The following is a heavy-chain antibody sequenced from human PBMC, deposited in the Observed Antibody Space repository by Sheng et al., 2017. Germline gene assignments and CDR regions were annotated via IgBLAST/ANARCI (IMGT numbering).Heavy chain of an antibody. J-gene: IGHJ4*02. Sequence: EVQLVESGGGLVQPGGTLRLSCAASGFTFSSYGMSWVRQAPGKGLEWVSAISGSGGSTYYADSVKGRFTISRDNSKNTLYLQMNSLRAEDTAVYYCAKAMPLTYCSSTSCKGLVDYWGQGTLVTVSS. V-gene: IGHV3-23*04. D-gene: IGHD2-2*01. CDR1: GFTFSSYG. CDR3: AKAMPLTYCSSTSCKGLVDY. CDR2: ISGSGGST.